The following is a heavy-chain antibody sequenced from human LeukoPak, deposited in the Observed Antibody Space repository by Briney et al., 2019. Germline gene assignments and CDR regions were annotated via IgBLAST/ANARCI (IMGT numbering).Heavy chain of an antibody. CDR1: GGSISSYY. D-gene: IGHD4-17*01. Sequence: PSETLSLTCTVSGGSISSYYWSWIRQPPGKGLEWIGYIYYSGSTNYNPSLKSRVTTSVDTSKNQFSLKLSSVTAADTAVYYCARSEKTTVTTPGDYWGQGTLVTVSS. J-gene: IGHJ4*02. V-gene: IGHV4-59*08. CDR2: IYYSGST. CDR3: ARSEKTTVTTPGDY.